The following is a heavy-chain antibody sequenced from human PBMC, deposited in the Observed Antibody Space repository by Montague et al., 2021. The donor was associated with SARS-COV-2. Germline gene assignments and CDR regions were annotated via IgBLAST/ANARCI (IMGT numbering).Heavy chain of an antibody. D-gene: IGHD6-19*01. CDR3: SRGSGWMVNAFDI. J-gene: IGHJ3*02. V-gene: IGHV4-59*01. CDR1: GGSISSYY. Sequence: SETLSLTCTVSGGSISSYYWSWIRQPSGKGLEWIGYIYYSGSTNYNPSLKSRVTISVDTSKNQFSLKLSSVTAADTAVYYCSRGSGWMVNAFDIWGQGTMVTVSS. CDR2: IYYSGST.